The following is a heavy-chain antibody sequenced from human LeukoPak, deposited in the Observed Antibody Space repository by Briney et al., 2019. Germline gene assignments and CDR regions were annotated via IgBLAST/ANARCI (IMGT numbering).Heavy chain of an antibody. Sequence: GGSLRLSCVDSGFMFSDYYMSWIRQAPGKGLEWVSYISNTGSTIYYADSVKGRFTISRDNTKNSLSLQMSSLGADDTAVYYCAKDSGLKWIGENYYYMDVWGKGTTVTISS. V-gene: IGHV3-11*04. D-gene: IGHD3-10*01. CDR3: AKDSGLKWIGENYYYMDV. CDR1: GFMFSDYY. CDR2: ISNTGSTI. J-gene: IGHJ6*03.